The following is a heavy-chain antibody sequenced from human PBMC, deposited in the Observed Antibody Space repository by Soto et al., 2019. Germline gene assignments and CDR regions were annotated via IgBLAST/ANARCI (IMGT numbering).Heavy chain of an antibody. J-gene: IGHJ6*02. CDR1: GGTFSSYT. Sequence: GASVKVSCKASGGTFSSYTISWVRQAPGQGLEWMGRIIPILGVANYAQKFQGRATITADKSTSTAYMELSSLRSEDTAVYYCARDHLPDYYDSSGPNYGMDVWGQGTTVTVSS. D-gene: IGHD3-22*01. CDR2: IIPILGVA. V-gene: IGHV1-69*04. CDR3: ARDHLPDYYDSSGPNYGMDV.